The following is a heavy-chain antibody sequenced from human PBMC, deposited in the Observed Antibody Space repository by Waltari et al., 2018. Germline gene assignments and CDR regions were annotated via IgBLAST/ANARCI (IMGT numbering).Heavy chain of an antibody. CDR1: GNTFTDYY. J-gene: IGHJ4*02. CDR2: ITANRGGT. CDR3: ARGLVDRIRVSFEF. V-gene: IGHV1-2*02. D-gene: IGHD3-10*01. Sequence: QVHLVQSGAEVKKPGASVKVSCKASGNTFTDYYMHWVRQAPGQGLEWMGWITANRGGTKVAEKFEGRGTLTRDTSITTAYMEWGRLTSVDTAVYYCARGLVDRIRVSFEFWGQGALVSVSS.